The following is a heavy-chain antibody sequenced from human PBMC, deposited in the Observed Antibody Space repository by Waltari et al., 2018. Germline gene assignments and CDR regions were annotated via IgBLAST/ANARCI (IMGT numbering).Heavy chain of an antibody. J-gene: IGHJ4*02. CDR1: GDSIPPTSNS. Sequence: QLQLQESGPGLVKPSETLSLTCTVSGDSIPPTSNSWGWIRQAPGKGLEWVGFIHSSGSTYYNPSLKSRVTLSVETSKNQFSLRLTSVTAADTAVYYCARPANFYYDRGGYDYWGQGTLVTVSS. D-gene: IGHD3-22*01. CDR2: IHSSGST. CDR3: ARPANFYYDRGGYDY. V-gene: IGHV4-39*01.